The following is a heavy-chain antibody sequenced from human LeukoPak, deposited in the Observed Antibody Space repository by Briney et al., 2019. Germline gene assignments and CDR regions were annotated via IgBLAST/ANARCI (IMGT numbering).Heavy chain of an antibody. CDR1: GFTFSSYW. CDR2: IKEDGSEK. Sequence: PGGSLRLSCAASGFTFSSYWMSWVRQAPGKGLEWVANIKEDGSEKNYVDSVKGRFTISRDNAKNSLHLQMNSLGAEDTALHYCARWLHWYFDLWGRGTRVTVSS. CDR3: ARWLHWYFDL. D-gene: IGHD5-12*01. V-gene: IGHV3-7*03. J-gene: IGHJ2*01.